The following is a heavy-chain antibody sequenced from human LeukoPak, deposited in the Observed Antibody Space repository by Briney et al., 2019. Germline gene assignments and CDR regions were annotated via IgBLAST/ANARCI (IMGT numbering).Heavy chain of an antibody. CDR1: GGSISSYY. D-gene: IGHD6-19*01. J-gene: IGHJ4*02. CDR3: ARDLGALAGNRNV. V-gene: IGHV4-59*01. Sequence: SETLSLTCTVSGGSISSYYWSWIRQPPGKGLEWIGYISYSGSTNYNPSLKSRVTISVDTSKNQFSLKLNSVTAADTAVYYCARDLGALAGNRNVWGQGTLVTVSS. CDR2: ISYSGST.